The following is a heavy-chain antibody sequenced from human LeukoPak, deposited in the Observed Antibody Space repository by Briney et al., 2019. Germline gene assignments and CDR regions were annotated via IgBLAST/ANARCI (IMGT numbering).Heavy chain of an antibody. D-gene: IGHD6-19*01. CDR2: INPSGGST. CDR3: ARGIAVALPPAY. J-gene: IGHJ4*02. V-gene: IGHV1-46*01. CDR1: GYTFTSYG. Sequence: ASVKVSCKASGYTFTSYGISWVRQAPGQGLEWMGIINPSGGSTSYAQKFQGRVTMTRDTSTSTVYMELSSLRSEDTAVYYCARGIAVALPPAYWGQGTLVTVSS.